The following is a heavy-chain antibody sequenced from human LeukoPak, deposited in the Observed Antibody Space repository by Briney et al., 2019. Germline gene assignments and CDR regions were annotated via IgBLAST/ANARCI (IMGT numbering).Heavy chain of an antibody. CDR3: TTDSRLFGELIDY. V-gene: IGHV3-15*01. J-gene: IGHJ4*02. CDR1: GFTFSNAW. CDR2: IKSKTDGGTT. Sequence: PGGSLRLSCAASGFTFSNAWMSWVRQAPGKGLEWVGRIKSKTDGGTTDYAAPVKGRFTISRDDSKNTLYLQMNSLKTEDTAVYYCTTDSRLFGELIDYWGQGTLVTVSS. D-gene: IGHD3-10*02.